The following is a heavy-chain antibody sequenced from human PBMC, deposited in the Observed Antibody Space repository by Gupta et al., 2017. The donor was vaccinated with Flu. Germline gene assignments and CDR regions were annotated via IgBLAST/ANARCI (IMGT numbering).Heavy chain of an antibody. V-gene: IGHV3-30*18. D-gene: IGHD6-13*01. J-gene: IGHJ4*02. CDR2: ISRDGRDK. Sequence: QVQLVESGGGVVQPGGSLTLSCAASGFTFSTYAMHWVRQAPGKGLEWVAVISRDGRDKHHADTVKGRFTISRDNSKSTLYLQMNSLRTEDTALYYCAKDPSVSAVYYFDYWGQGTLVTVSS. CDR1: GFTFSTYA. CDR3: AKDPSVSAVYYFDY.